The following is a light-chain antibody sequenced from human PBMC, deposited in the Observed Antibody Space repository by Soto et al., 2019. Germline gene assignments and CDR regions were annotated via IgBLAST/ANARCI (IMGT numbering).Light chain of an antibody. J-gene: IGKJ2*01. Sequence: EIVMTQSPATLSVSPGEIATLSCRASQCISSELAWYQQKPGQPPRLLIYGASTRATGVPARFTGSGSGSDFTLTISGLQSEDFAVYYCQQGHNWPLTFGQGTRLEI. CDR1: QCISSE. V-gene: IGKV3-15*01. CDR2: GAS. CDR3: QQGHNWPLT.